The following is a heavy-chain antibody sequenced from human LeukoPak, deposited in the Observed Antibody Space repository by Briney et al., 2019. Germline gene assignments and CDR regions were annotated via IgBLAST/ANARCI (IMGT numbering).Heavy chain of an antibody. D-gene: IGHD5-12*01. J-gene: IGHJ4*02. CDR1: GGSISSGGYS. CDR2: IYHSGST. Sequence: SETLSLTCAVSGGSISSGGYSWSWIRQPPGKGLEWIGYIYHSGSTYYNPSLKSRVTISVDRSKNQFSLKLSSVTAADTAVYYCARLGYSRSLYYFDYWGQGTLVTVSS. CDR3: ARLGYSRSLYYFDY. V-gene: IGHV4-30-2*01.